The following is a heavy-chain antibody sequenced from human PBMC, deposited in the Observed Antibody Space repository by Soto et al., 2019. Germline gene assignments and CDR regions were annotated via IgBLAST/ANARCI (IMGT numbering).Heavy chain of an antibody. CDR1: GDSIISSDFY. CDR2: IFYLGSS. J-gene: IGHJ5*02. D-gene: IGHD3-3*02. Sequence: PSETLSLTCTVSGDSIISSDFYWGWVRQPPGKGLEWIGSIFYLGSSYYNPSLKSRVTMSVDTSKNQFSLRLRSVTAADTALYFCARHSLALRKNNWLHPWGQGIMVTVYS. V-gene: IGHV4-39*01. CDR3: ARHSLALRKNNWLHP.